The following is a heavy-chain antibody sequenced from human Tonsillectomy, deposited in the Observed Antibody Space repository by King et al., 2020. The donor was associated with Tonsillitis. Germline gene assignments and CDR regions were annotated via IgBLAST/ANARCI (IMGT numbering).Heavy chain of an antibody. CDR2: IKSKTDGGTT. CDR1: GFTLSNAW. J-gene: IGHJ4*02. V-gene: IGHV3-15*01. Sequence: VQLVESGGGLVKPWGSLGLSCAASGFTLSNAWLSWVRQAPGKGLEWVGRIKSKTDGGTTDYAAPVKGRFTISRDDSKNTLYLQMNSLKTEDTAVYYCTPPPPGTDFDYFDYWGQGTLVTVSS. D-gene: IGHD6-13*01. CDR3: TPPPPGTDFDYFDY.